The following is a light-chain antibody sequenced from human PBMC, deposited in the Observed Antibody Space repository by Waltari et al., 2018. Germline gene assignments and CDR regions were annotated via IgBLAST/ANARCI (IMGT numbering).Light chain of an antibody. J-gene: IGLJ3*02. CDR2: RND. CDR1: SSNLGKNY. CDR3: AAWDNSLSGWV. Sequence: QSVLTQPPSASGTPGQRVTISCSGISSNLGKNYVFWYQHPPGTAPKLLIYRNDQRPSGVPDRFSGSKSVTSASLAIGGLRSEDEADYHCAAWDNSLSGWVFGEGTKLTVL. V-gene: IGLV1-47*01.